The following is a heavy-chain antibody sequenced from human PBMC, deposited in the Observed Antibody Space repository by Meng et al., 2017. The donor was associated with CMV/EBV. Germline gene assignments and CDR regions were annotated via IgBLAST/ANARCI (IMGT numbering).Heavy chain of an antibody. CDR2: INHSEST. V-gene: IGHV4-34*01. J-gene: IGHJ4*02. Sequence: SETLSLTCAVYGGSFSSYYWSWIRQPPGKGLEWIGEINHSESTNYNPSLKSRVTVSVDTSKNQFSLKLSSVTAADTALYYCARRPINYYDSSDGHPPLDYWGQGTLVTVSS. D-gene: IGHD3-22*01. CDR1: GGSFSSYY. CDR3: ARRPINYYDSSDGHPPLDY.